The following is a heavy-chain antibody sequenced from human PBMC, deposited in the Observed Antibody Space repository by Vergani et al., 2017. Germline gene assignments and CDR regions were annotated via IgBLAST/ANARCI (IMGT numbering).Heavy chain of an antibody. V-gene: IGHV4-61*02. CDR3: ASSYYDSSGWRWFDP. D-gene: IGHD3-22*01. CDR2: IYTSGST. Sequence: QVQLQESGPGLVKPSQTLSLTCTVSGGPISSGSYYWNWIRQPAGKGLEWIGRIYTSGSTNYNPSLKSRVTISVDTSKSQFSLKLSSVTAADTAVYYCASSYYDSSGWRWFDPWGQGTLVTVSS. CDR1: GGPISSGSYY. J-gene: IGHJ5*02.